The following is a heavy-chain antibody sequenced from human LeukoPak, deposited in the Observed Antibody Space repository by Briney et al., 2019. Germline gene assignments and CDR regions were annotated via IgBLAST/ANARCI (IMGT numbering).Heavy chain of an antibody. V-gene: IGHV1-2*05. D-gene: IGHD2-15*01. J-gene: IGHJ3*02. CDR1: GYTFTAYY. CDR3: AIAGGGSDAFDI. Sequence: GASVKVSCKASGYTFTAYYIHWVRQAPGQGLEWMGRINPNSGGTSYAQKFQGRVTMPRQTYISTAYMELSRRRSDDAVVYYCAIAGGGSDAFDIWGQGTMVTVSS. CDR2: INPNSGGT.